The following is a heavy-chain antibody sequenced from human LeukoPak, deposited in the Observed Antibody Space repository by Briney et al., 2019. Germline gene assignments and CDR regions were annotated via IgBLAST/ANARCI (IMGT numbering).Heavy chain of an antibody. CDR2: IYYSGST. V-gene: IGHV4-59*01. CDR3: ARGVGYYYGSGSSTFDY. CDR1: GGSISSYY. J-gene: IGHJ4*02. D-gene: IGHD3-10*01. Sequence: SETLSLTCTVSGGSISSYYWSWIRQPPGKGLEWIGYIYYSGSTNYNPSLKSRVTISVDTSKNQFSLKLSSVTAADTAVYYCARGVGYYYGSGSSTFDYWGQGTLVTVS.